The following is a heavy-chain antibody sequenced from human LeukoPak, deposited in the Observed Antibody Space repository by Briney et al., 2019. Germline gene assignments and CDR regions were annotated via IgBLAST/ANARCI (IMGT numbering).Heavy chain of an antibody. J-gene: IGHJ4*02. CDR1: GVTFTNYA. CDR2: ISRSGGTT. V-gene: IGHV3-23*01. D-gene: IGHD5-12*01. CDR3: AKDPGGWVDY. Sequence: GGSLRLSCAASGVTFTNYAMNWARQAPGKGLEWVSAISRSGGTTYYAESVKGRFTISRDTSKYTLYLQMNSLRAEDTAVYFCAKDPGGWVDYWGQGTLVTVSS.